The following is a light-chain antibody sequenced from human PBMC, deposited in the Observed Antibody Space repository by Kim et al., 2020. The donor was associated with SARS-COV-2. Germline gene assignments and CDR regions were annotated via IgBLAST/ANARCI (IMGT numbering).Light chain of an antibody. CDR3: QSADSSGTYVV. CDR1: ALPKQY. Sequence: ELTQPPSVSVSPGQTARITCSGDALPKQYAYWYQQKPGQAPVLVIYKDSERPSGIPERFSGSSSGTTITLTISGVQAEDEADYYCQSADSSGTYVVFGGGTQLTVL. V-gene: IGLV3-25*03. CDR2: KDS. J-gene: IGLJ2*01.